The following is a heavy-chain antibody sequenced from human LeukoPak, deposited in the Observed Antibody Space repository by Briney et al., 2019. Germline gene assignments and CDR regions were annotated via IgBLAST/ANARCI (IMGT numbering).Heavy chain of an antibody. V-gene: IGHV3-9*01. Sequence: GGSLRLSCAASGFTFDDYAMHWVRQAPGKGLEWVSGISWQSGSIGYADSVKGRFTIPRDNARNSLYLQMNSLRADDTALYYCAKGGYDLDYYMDVWGKGTTVTISS. CDR2: ISWQSGSI. D-gene: IGHD5-12*01. CDR3: AKGGYDLDYYMDV. CDR1: GFTFDDYA. J-gene: IGHJ6*03.